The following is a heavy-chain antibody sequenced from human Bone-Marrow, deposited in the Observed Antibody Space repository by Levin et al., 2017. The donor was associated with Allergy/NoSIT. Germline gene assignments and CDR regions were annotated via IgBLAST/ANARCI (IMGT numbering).Heavy chain of an antibody. V-gene: IGHV3-74*01. CDR2: IKNDGSST. Sequence: GESLKISCAASGFTFSSYWMHWVRQTPGKGLVWVSRIKNDGSSTNYGDSVKGRFTISRDNVKNTVYLQMNRLRPEDTAVYYCARDRKFKCGRNTCYVAFDLWGQGTMVTVSS. CDR1: GFTFSSYW. D-gene: IGHD2-2*01. J-gene: IGHJ3*01. CDR3: ARDRKFKCGRNTCYVAFDL.